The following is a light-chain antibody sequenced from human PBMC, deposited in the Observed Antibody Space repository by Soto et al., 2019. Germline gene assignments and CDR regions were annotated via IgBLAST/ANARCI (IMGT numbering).Light chain of an antibody. CDR3: SSHAGSTNLI. J-gene: IGLJ2*01. Sequence: QSALTQPPSASGSPGQSVTISCTGTSSDVGGYNFVSWYQQHPGKAPKLMIYEVNRRPSGVPDRFSGSKSGNTASLTVSGLQAEDEADYYCSSHAGSTNLIFSGGTQLTVL. CDR2: EVN. CDR1: SSDVGGYNF. V-gene: IGLV2-8*01.